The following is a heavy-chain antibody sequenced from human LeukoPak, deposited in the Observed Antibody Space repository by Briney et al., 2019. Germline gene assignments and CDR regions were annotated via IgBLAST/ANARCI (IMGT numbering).Heavy chain of an antibody. V-gene: IGHV4-34*01. CDR2: INHTGST. D-gene: IGHD1-26*01. CDR3: ARLWVGAIDY. J-gene: IGHJ4*02. CDR1: GGSFSSYY. Sequence: PSETLSLTCAVYGGSFSSYYWSWIRQPPGKGLEWIGEINHTGSTNYNPSLKSRVTISVDTSKNQFSLRLSSVTAADTDVYFCARLWVGAIDYWGQGTLVSVSS.